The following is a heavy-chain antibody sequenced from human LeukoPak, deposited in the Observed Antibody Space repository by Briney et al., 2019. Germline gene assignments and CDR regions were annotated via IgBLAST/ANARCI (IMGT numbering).Heavy chain of an antibody. Sequence: SETLSLTCAVYGGSFSGYYWSWIRQPPGKGLEWIGEINHSGSTNYNPSLKSRVTISVDTSKNQFSLKLSSVTAADTAVYYCARVVYGFPINWFDPWGQGTLVTVSS. J-gene: IGHJ5*02. V-gene: IGHV4-34*01. D-gene: IGHD5/OR15-5a*01. CDR1: GGSFSGYY. CDR3: ARVVYGFPINWFDP. CDR2: INHSGST.